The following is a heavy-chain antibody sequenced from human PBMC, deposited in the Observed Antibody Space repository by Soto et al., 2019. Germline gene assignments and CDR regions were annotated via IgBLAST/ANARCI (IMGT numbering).Heavy chain of an antibody. D-gene: IGHD1-26*01. CDR3: ATERGGSYGPYYYYGMDV. CDR2: FDPEDGET. J-gene: IGHJ6*02. CDR1: GYTLTELS. V-gene: IGHV1-24*01. Sequence: ASVKVSCKVSGYTLTELSMHWVRQAPGKGLEWMGGFDPEDGETIYAQKFQGRVTMIEDTSTDTAYMELSSLRSEDTAVYYCATERGGSYGPYYYYGMDVWGQGTTVTVSS.